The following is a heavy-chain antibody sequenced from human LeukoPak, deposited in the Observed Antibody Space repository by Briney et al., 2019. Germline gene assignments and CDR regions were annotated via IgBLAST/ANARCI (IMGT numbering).Heavy chain of an antibody. CDR1: GGTFSSYA. Sequence: ASVKVSCKASGGTFSSYAISWVRQAPGQGLEWMGWISAYSGHTKYVQKLQGRVTMTTDTSTSTAYMELRSLRSDDTAVYYCARSPYSSSPRFDYWGQGTLVTVSS. CDR2: ISAYSGHT. CDR3: ARSPYSSSPRFDY. D-gene: IGHD6-6*01. V-gene: IGHV1-18*01. J-gene: IGHJ4*02.